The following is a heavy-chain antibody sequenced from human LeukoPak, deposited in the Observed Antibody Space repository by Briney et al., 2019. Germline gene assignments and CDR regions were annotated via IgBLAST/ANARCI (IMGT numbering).Heavy chain of an antibody. D-gene: IGHD5-18*01. Sequence: SETLSLTCTVSGGSISSDSWSWIRQPPGKGLEWIGYIYNSGSGSINYNPSLKSRVTISEGTSKNQFSLNLRSVTAADTAVYYCARAYSYGYFDYWGQGTLVTVSS. J-gene: IGHJ4*02. CDR2: IYNSGSGSI. CDR3: ARAYSYGYFDY. CDR1: GGSISSDS. V-gene: IGHV4-59*01.